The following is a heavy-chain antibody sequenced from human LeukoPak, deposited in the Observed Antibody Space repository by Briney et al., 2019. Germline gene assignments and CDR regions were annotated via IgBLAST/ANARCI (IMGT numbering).Heavy chain of an antibody. D-gene: IGHD6-19*01. Sequence: ASVKVSCKASGYTFNVYYLHWVRQAPGQGLEWMGWIKPNSGGTNYAQKFQGRVTMTRDTSISTAYMELSRLTSDDTAVYYCAGGSGWNFDYWGEGTLVTVSS. CDR3: AGGSGWNFDY. CDR1: GYTFNVYY. CDR2: IKPNSGGT. V-gene: IGHV1-2*02. J-gene: IGHJ4*02.